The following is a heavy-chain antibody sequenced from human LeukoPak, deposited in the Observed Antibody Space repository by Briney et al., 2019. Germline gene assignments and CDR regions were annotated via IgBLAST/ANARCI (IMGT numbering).Heavy chain of an antibody. D-gene: IGHD1-26*01. CDR3: ARALPRIVGAPGNAFDI. CDR1: GGSISSSSYY. V-gene: IGHV4-39*07. Sequence: SETLSLTCTVSGGSISSSSYYWGWIRQPPGKGLEWIGSIYYSGSTYYNPSLKSRVTISVDTSKNQFSLKLSSVTAADTAVYYCARALPRIVGAPGNAFDIWGQGTMVTVSS. J-gene: IGHJ3*02. CDR2: IYYSGST.